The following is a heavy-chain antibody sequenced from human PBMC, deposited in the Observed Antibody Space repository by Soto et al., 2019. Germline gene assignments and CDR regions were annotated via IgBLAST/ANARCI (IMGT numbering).Heavy chain of an antibody. D-gene: IGHD6-13*01. V-gene: IGHV3-30*18. CDR2: ISFDGRSQ. Sequence: QVQLVESGGGVVQPGRSLRLSCAASGFEFNTYGLHWVRQAPGKGLEWVAAISFDGRSQYYADSVKGRFTISRDKSNSTLYLQKKSLGAEDTATYFCAKDSSVTAAGSGGWFDPWGPGTQVIVSS. CDR1: GFEFNTYG. J-gene: IGHJ5*02. CDR3: AKDSSVTAAGSGGWFDP.